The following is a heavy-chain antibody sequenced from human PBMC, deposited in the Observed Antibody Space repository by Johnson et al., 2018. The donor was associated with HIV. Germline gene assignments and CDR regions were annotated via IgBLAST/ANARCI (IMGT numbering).Heavy chain of an antibody. J-gene: IGHJ3*02. Sequence: VQVVESGGGLVQPGGSLRLSCAASGFTVSSNYMSWVRQAPGKGLEWVSVIYSGGTTDYADSVKGRFIISRDNSKNTLYLQMNSLRVEDTAVYFCAGKTGYDAFDMWGQGTMVTVSS. CDR2: IYSGGTT. CDR3: AGKTGYDAFDM. CDR1: GFTVSSNY. V-gene: IGHV3-66*02. D-gene: IGHD3-9*01.